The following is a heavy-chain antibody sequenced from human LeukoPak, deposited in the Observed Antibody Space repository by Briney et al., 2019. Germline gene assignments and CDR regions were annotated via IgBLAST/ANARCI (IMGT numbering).Heavy chain of an antibody. V-gene: IGHV1-2*02. J-gene: IGHJ4*02. Sequence: ASVKVSCKASGYTFTGYFMHWVRQAPGQGLECMGWINPNSGDTNYAQKFQGRVTMTRDTSISTAYMELSGLRSDDTAVYYCARDRTSTWYGGIDYWGRGTLVTVSS. CDR2: INPNSGDT. D-gene: IGHD6-13*01. CDR3: ARDRTSTWYGGIDY. CDR1: GYTFTGYF.